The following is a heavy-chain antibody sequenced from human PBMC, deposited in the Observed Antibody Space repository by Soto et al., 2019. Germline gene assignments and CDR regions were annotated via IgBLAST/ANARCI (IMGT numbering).Heavy chain of an antibody. D-gene: IGHD1-26*01. V-gene: IGHV3-33*01. Sequence: SLRLSCAASGFSFSSFALHCVRQAPGKGLEWVAVIRYDGTEKYNGDSVKGRFTISRDNSKNTVYLEMTSLKAEDTAVYYCARDFTQVGPLDFWGQGTLVTVSS. CDR1: GFSFSSFA. CDR3: ARDFTQVGPLDF. CDR2: IRYDGTEK. J-gene: IGHJ4*02.